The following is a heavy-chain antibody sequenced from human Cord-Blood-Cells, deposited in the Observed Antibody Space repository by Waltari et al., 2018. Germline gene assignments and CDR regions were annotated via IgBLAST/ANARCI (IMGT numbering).Heavy chain of an antibody. CDR1: GGSFSGYY. CDR2: INHSGST. Sequence: QVQLQQWGAGLLKPSETLSLTCAVYGGSFSGYYWSWIRKPPGKGLAWIGEINHSGSTNYNPSLKSRSTRSVDTSKNQFSRKLSSVTAADTAVYYFARVNSYGSGSYTIDYWGQGTLVTVSS. J-gene: IGHJ4*02. D-gene: IGHD3-10*01. V-gene: IGHV4-34*01. CDR3: ARVNSYGSGSYTIDY.